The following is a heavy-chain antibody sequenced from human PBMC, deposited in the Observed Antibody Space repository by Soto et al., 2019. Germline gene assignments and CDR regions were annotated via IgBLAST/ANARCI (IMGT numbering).Heavy chain of an antibody. Sequence: QVQLVQSGPEVKKTGTSVKVSCKASGGTFSSRAISWVRQAPGQGLEWMGGIIPVFGRVNYAEKFQDRVTITADESTGTVYKELSNLRSEDTALYYCANSRGGTFLGYHGMDIWGQGTTVSVSS. D-gene: IGHD3-16*01. J-gene: IGHJ6*02. CDR3: ANSRGGTFLGYHGMDI. CDR1: GGTFSSRA. V-gene: IGHV1-69*01. CDR2: IIPVFGRV.